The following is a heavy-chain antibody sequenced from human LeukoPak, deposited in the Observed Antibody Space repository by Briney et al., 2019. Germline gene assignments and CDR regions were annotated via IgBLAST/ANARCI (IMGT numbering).Heavy chain of an antibody. Sequence: SETLSLTCTVSGGSISGSSYYWGWLRQPPGKGREWIGEINHSGSTNYNPSLKSRVTISVDTSKNQFSLKLSSVTAADTAVYYCVTYYFDSSGPKKNYWGQGTLVTVSS. CDR1: GGSISGSSYY. V-gene: IGHV4-39*07. CDR3: VTYYFDSSGPKKNY. J-gene: IGHJ4*02. CDR2: INHSGST. D-gene: IGHD3-22*01.